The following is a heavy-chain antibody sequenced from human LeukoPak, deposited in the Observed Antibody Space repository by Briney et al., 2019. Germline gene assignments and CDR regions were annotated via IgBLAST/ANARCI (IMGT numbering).Heavy chain of an antibody. Sequence: GRSLRLSCAASGFIFTSYWMAWVRRAPGKGLEWVANIKEDETGKYYVDSVGGRFTSSRDNAKNSLYLQMNSLRAEDTAVYYCARALEAGIFDIWGQGTLVTVSS. D-gene: IGHD6-13*01. V-gene: IGHV3-7*01. CDR2: IKEDETGK. CDR3: ARALEAGIFDI. J-gene: IGHJ3*02. CDR1: GFIFTSYW.